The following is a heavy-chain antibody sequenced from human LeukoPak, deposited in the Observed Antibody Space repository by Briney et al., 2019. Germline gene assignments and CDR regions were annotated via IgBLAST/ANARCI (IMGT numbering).Heavy chain of an antibody. Sequence: GGSLRLSCAASGFTFSSYAMHWVRQAPGKGLEWVAVISYDGSNKYYADSVKGRFTISRDNSKNTLYLLMNSLRAEDTAVYYCARGGSVVVWPFDYWGQGTLVTVSS. J-gene: IGHJ4*02. CDR1: GFTFSSYA. CDR2: ISYDGSNK. V-gene: IGHV3-30*04. CDR3: ARGGSVVVWPFDY. D-gene: IGHD2-15*01.